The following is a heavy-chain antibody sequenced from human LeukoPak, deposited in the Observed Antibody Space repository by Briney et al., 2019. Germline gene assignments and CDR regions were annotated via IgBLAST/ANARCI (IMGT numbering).Heavy chain of an antibody. CDR2: IYYSGST. D-gene: IGHD6-13*01. V-gene: IGHV4-31*03. J-gene: IGHJ5*02. Sequence: SETLSLTCTVSGGSISSGGYCWSWIRQHPGKGLEWIGYIYYSGSTYYNPSLKSRVTISVDTSKNQFSLKLSSVTAADTAVYYCARARSSWYRPNCFDPWGQGTLVTVSS. CDR3: ARARSSWYRPNCFDP. CDR1: GGSISSGGYC.